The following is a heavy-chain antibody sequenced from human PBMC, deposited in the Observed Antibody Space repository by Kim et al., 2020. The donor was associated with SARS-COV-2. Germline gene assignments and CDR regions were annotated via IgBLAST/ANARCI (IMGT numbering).Heavy chain of an antibody. CDR1: GFTFSSYA. CDR3: ARDLSGWYRGQLYYYGMDV. D-gene: IGHD6-19*01. CDR2: ISYDGSNK. V-gene: IGHV3-30*04. J-gene: IGHJ6*02. Sequence: GGSLRLSCAASGFTFSSYAMHWVRQAPGKGLEWVAVISYDGSNKYYADSVKGRFTISRDNSKNTLYLQMNSLRAEDTAVYYCARDLSGWYRGQLYYYGMDVWGQGTTVTVSS.